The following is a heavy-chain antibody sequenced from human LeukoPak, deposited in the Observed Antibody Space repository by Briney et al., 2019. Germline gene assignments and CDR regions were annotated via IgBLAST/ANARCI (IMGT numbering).Heavy chain of an antibody. Sequence: QAGGSLRLSCAASGFTFSDYWMNWVRQAPGKGLEWVANIKQDGGETYYVDSVKGRFTISRDNTKKSLYLQMNNLRDEDTAVYYCTRIEWDCWRGWGQGTLVTVSS. V-gene: IGHV3-7*01. CDR3: TRIEWDCWRG. J-gene: IGHJ4*02. CDR2: IKQDGGET. CDR1: GFTFSDYW. D-gene: IGHD2-21*01.